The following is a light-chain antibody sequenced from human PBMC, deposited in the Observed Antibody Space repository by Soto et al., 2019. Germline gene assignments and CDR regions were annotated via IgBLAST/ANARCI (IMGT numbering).Light chain of an antibody. V-gene: IGKV4-1*01. Sequence: DIVMTQSPDSLAVSLGERATINCKSSQSVLHSPTNNNYLAWYQKKPGQPPKLLIYWVTTRESGVPDRFSGSGSGTDFTLTNNRLQAEAAAVYYCHQYYSIPRTFGQGTKVEIK. J-gene: IGKJ1*01. CDR3: HQYYSIPRT. CDR1: QSVLHSPTNNNY. CDR2: WVT.